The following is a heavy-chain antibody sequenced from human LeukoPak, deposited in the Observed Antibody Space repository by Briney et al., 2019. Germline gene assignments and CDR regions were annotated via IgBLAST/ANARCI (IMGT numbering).Heavy chain of an antibody. CDR2: IYYSGST. Sequence: PSETLSLTCTVSGGSISSYYWSWIRQPPGKGLEWIGYIYYSGSTNYNPSLKSQVTISVDTSKNQFSLKLSSVTAADTAVYYCARDIAVAPYYYYGMDVWGQGTTVTVSS. CDR1: GGSISSYY. D-gene: IGHD6-19*01. J-gene: IGHJ6*02. CDR3: ARDIAVAPYYYYGMDV. V-gene: IGHV4-59*01.